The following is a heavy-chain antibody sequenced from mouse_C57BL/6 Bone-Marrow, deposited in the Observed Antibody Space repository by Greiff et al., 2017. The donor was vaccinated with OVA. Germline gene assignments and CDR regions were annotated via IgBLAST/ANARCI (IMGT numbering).Heavy chain of an antibody. D-gene: IGHD2-2*01. CDR1: GFTFSSYA. Sequence: EVKLMESGEGLVKPGGSLKLSCAASGFTFSSYAMSWVRQTPEKRLEWVAYISSGGDYIYYADTVKGRFTISRDNARNTLYLQMSSLKSEDTAMYHCTRRIYYGYVFDYWGQGTTLTVSS. V-gene: IGHV5-9-1*02. CDR2: ISSGGDYI. J-gene: IGHJ2*01. CDR3: TRRIYYGYVFDY.